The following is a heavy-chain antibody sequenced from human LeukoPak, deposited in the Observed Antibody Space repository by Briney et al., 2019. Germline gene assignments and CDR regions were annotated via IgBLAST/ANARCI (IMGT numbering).Heavy chain of an antibody. J-gene: IGHJ5*02. CDR3: ARVVVPAAMNRENWFDP. CDR2: IYTSGST. Sequence: SETLSLTCTVSGGSISSYYWSWIRQPAGKGLEWIGRIYTSGSTNYNPSLKSRVTMSVDTSKNQFSLKLSSVTAADTAVYYCARVVVPAAMNRENWFDPRGQGILVTVST. D-gene: IGHD2-2*01. CDR1: GGSISSYY. V-gene: IGHV4-4*07.